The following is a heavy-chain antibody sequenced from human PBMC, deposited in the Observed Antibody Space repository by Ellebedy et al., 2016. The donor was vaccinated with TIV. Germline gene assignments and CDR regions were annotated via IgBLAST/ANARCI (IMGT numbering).Heavy chain of an antibody. CDR1: GFSLSTSRMS. V-gene: IGHV2-70*11. J-gene: IGHJ4*02. D-gene: IGHD6-19*01. CDR3: AQTDGSGWAFDY. CDR2: IDWDDDK. Sequence: SGPTLVKPTQTLTLTCTFSGFSLSTSRMSVRWIRQPPGEALEWLARIDWDDDKYYSTSLRTRLAISKDTSTNQVVLTMTNMDPVHTATYYCAQTDGSGWAFDYWGQGTLVSVSS.